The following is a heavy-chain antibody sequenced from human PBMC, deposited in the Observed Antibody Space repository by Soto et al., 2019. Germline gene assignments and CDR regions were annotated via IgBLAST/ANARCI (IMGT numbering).Heavy chain of an antibody. CDR1: GYTFISLA. J-gene: IGHJ3*02. CDR3: ARDRWVSIYAFDI. V-gene: IGHV1-18*01. CDR2: ISTYNGNT. Sequence: GPEVKKPGASVKVSCKTSGYTFISLAIPWVRQAPGHGLEWMGWISTYNGNTNYAPKRQGRVTMTTDTSTSTAYMELRSLSSDATDVYYCARDRWVSIYAFDIWGQGTMVTVSS. D-gene: IGHD2-2*02.